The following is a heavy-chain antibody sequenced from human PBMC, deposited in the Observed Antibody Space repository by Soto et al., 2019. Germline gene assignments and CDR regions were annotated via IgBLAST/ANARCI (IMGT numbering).Heavy chain of an antibody. D-gene: IGHD3-22*01. J-gene: IGHJ2*01. V-gene: IGHV3-23*01. CDR2: ITRSGDYT. Sequence: EVQLLESGGGLVQPGGSLRLSCAASGFTFSSYAMAWVRQAPGKGLEWVSAITRSGDYTHYVDSVKGRFTISRDNSKNTLYLQMNSLRAVDTAVYYCAKVGSYYEQYDHWYFDIWGRGTLVTVFS. CDR3: AKVGSYYEQYDHWYFDI. CDR1: GFTFSSYA.